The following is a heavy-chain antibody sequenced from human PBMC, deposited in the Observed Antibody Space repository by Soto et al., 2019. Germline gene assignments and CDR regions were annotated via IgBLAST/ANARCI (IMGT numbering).Heavy chain of an antibody. Sequence: GGSLRLSCAASGFTFSSYAMSWVRQAPGKGLEWVSAISGSGGSTYYADSVKGRFTISRDNSKNTLYLQMNSLRAEDTAVYYCAKAPKITIFFRGWAAFDIWGQGTMVTVSS. J-gene: IGHJ3*02. V-gene: IGHV3-23*01. CDR3: AKAPKITIFFRGWAAFDI. CDR2: ISGSGGST. CDR1: GFTFSSYA. D-gene: IGHD3-9*01.